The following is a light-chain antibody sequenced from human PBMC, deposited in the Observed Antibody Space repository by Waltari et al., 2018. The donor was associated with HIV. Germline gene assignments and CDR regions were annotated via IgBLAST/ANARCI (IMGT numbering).Light chain of an antibody. CDR1: TSDVGDYDF. CDR3: GSYSSGSTLVL. CDR2: EVN. V-gene: IGLV2-14*01. Sequence: QSALTQPASVSGSPGQSITISCTGTTSDVGDYDFVSWYRQTPGEVPKLMIYEVNKRPSGVSHRFSGSKSGNTASLTISGLQAEDEAEYYCGSYSSGSTLVLFGGGTKLTVL. J-gene: IGLJ2*01.